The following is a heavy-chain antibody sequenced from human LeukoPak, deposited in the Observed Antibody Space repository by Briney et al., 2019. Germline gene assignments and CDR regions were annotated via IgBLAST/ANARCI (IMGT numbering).Heavy chain of an antibody. J-gene: IGHJ4*02. V-gene: IGHV3-74*01. CDR2: TNTDGSST. Sequence: GGSLRLSCEASGFTFSHYWMHGVRQAPGKGLVWVSRTNTDGSSTTYVDSVKGRFTISRDNAKNTMYLQMNSLRAEDTAVYYCVPTDSSGLDWGQGTLVTVPS. CDR1: GFTFSHYW. CDR3: VPTDSSGLD. D-gene: IGHD3-22*01.